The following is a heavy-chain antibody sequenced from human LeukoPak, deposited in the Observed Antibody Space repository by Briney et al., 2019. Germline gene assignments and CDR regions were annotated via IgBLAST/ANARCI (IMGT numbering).Heavy chain of an antibody. V-gene: IGHV3-30*02. CDR2: IRYDGSNK. CDR3: AKGLTGAFDI. Sequence: PGGSLRLSCAASGFTFSSYGMYWVRQAPGKGLEWVAFIRYDGSNKYYADSVKGRFTISRDNPKNTLYLQMNSLRVEDTAVYYCAKGLTGAFDIWGQGTMVTVSS. CDR1: GFTFSSYG. J-gene: IGHJ3*02. D-gene: IGHD3-16*01.